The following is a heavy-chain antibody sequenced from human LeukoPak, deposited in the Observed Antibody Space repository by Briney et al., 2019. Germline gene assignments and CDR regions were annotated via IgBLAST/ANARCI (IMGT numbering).Heavy chain of an antibody. CDR3: VSFYETY. D-gene: IGHD2/OR15-2a*01. J-gene: IGHJ4*02. Sequence: SGGSLRLPCAASGFTFSSNWMYWVRQAPGKGLVWVSYISSDGSSTNYADSVKGRFTISRDNAKNTVYLQMNSLRAEDTAVYYCVSFYETYWGRGTLVTVSS. V-gene: IGHV3-74*01. CDR2: ISSDGSST. CDR1: GFTFSSNW.